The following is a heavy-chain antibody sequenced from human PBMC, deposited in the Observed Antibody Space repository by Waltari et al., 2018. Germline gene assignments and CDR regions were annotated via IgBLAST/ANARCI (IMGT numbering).Heavy chain of an antibody. CDR1: GGSFSGYY. J-gene: IGHJ4*02. Sequence: QVQLQQWGAGLLKPSETLSLTCAVYGGSFSGYYWCWIRQPPGKGLEWIGEINHSGSTNYNPSLKSRVTISVDTSKNQFSLKLSSVTAADTAVYYCARHIYSQGFDYWGQGTLVTVSS. CDR3: ARHIYSQGFDY. CDR2: INHSGST. V-gene: IGHV4-34*01. D-gene: IGHD5-18*01.